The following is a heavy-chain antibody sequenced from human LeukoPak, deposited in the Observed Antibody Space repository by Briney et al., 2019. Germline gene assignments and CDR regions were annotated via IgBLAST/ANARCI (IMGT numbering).Heavy chain of an antibody. D-gene: IGHD2-15*01. V-gene: IGHV3-7*01. CDR2: IRQDGGDK. CDR1: GFTFGNFW. Sequence: PGGSLRLSCAASGFTFGNFWMTWVRQAPGKGPEWLATIRQDGGDKWYVDSVRGRFSISRDNAKNSLYLQMNSLRVEDTAVYYCARYFDTPAYSWRRFDYWGQGVLVTVSS. J-gene: IGHJ4*02. CDR3: ARYFDTPAYSWRRFDY.